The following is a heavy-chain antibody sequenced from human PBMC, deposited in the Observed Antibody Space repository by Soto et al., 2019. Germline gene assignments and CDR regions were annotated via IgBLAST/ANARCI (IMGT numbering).Heavy chain of an antibody. CDR1: GYTFTGYY. CDR2: IIPIFGTA. J-gene: IGHJ6*02. Sequence: VKVSCKASGYTFTGYYMHWVRQAPGQGLEWMGGIIPIFGTANYAQKFQGRVTITADESTSTAYMELSSLRSEDTAVYYCARGVRATLYYYYYGMDVWGQGTTVTVSS. D-gene: IGHD5-12*01. V-gene: IGHV1-69*13. CDR3: ARGVRATLYYYYYGMDV.